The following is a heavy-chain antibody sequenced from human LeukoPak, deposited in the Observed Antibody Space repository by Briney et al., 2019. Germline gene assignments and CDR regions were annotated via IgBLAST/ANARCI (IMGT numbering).Heavy chain of an antibody. Sequence: AASVKVSCKASGYTFTGYYMHWVRQAPGQGLEWVGRINPNSGGTNYAQKFQGRVTMTRDTSISTAYMELSRLRSDDTAVYYCARVVAVDAFDIWGQGTMVTVSS. CDR1: GYTFTGYY. CDR3: ARVVAVDAFDI. D-gene: IGHD2-15*01. V-gene: IGHV1-2*06. J-gene: IGHJ3*02. CDR2: INPNSGGT.